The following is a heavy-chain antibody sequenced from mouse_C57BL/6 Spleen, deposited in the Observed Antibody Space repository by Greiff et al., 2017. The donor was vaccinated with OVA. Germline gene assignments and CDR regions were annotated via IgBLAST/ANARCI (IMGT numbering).Heavy chain of an antibody. CDR1: GYTFTSYW. Sequence: VQLQQSGTELVKPGASVKLSCKASGYTFTSYWMHWVKQRPGQGLEWIGNINPSNGGTNYNEKFKSKATLTVDKSSSTAYMQLSSLTSEDSAVYYCAREGISSPFFAYWGQGTLVTVSA. D-gene: IGHD1-1*01. CDR2: INPSNGGT. CDR3: AREGISSPFFAY. V-gene: IGHV1-53*01. J-gene: IGHJ3*01.